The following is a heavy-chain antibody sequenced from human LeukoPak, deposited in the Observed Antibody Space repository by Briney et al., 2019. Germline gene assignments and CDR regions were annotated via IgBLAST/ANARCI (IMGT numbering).Heavy chain of an antibody. J-gene: IGHJ4*02. V-gene: IGHV3-11*01. CDR1: GFTFSDYY. D-gene: IGHD2-2*02. Sequence: GGSLRLSCAASGFTFSDYYMSWIRQAPGKGLEWVSYISYSDSTIYYADSVKGRFTISRDNAKKSVYLQMNSLRAEDTAVYYCARGGYCSSAHCYTSDFWGQGTLVTVSS. CDR3: ARGGYCSSAHCYTSDF. CDR2: ISYSDSTI.